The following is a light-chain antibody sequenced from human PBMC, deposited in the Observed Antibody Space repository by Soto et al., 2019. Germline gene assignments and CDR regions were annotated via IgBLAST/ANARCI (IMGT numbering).Light chain of an antibody. CDR1: PGGVSGGHF. Sequence: QAVVTQEPSLTVSPGGTVTLTCDSSPGGVSGGHFPYGFQQKPGQAPRTLIYETTKKQSGTPARFSGSLLGGKAALTLSGAQPDDEAEYYCLLSDRGTVLFGGGTKLTVL. CDR3: LLSDRGTVL. J-gene: IGLJ2*01. V-gene: IGLV7-46*01. CDR2: ETT.